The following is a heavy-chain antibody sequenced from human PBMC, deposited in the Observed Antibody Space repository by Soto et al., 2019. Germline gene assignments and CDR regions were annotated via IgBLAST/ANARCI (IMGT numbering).Heavy chain of an antibody. CDR1: GFTFTIAW. J-gene: IGHJ4*02. CDR2: IKSNSDGGTT. Sequence: LRLSCAASGFTFTIAWMNWVRQAPGKGLEWVGRIKSNSDGGTTDYAAPVKGRFTISRDDSKNMLYLQMNSLKIEDTAVYYCTTRPTYWGQGTLVTVSS. CDR3: TTRPTY. V-gene: IGHV3-15*07.